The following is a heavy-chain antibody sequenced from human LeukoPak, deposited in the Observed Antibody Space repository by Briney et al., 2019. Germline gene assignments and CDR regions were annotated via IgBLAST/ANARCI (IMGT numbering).Heavy chain of an antibody. CDR3: AKDNPTVVTPASWFDP. V-gene: IGHV3-30*02. CDR1: GFTFSSYG. CDR2: IRYDGSSK. Sequence: GGSLRLSCAASGFTFSSYGMHWVRQAPGKGLEWVAFIRYDGSSKYYADSVKGRFTISRDNSKNTLYLQMNSLRAEDTAVYYCAKDNPTVVTPASWFDPWGQETLVTVSS. D-gene: IGHD4-23*01. J-gene: IGHJ5*02.